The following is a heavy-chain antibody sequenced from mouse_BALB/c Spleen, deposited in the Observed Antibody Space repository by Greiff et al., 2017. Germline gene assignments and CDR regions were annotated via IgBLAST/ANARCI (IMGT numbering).Heavy chain of an antibody. V-gene: IGHV1S22*01. CDR1: GYTFTSYW. CDR2: IYPGSGST. J-gene: IGHJ4*01. Sequence: LQQPGSELVRPGASVKLSCKASGYTFTSYWMHWVKQRPGQGLEWIGNIYPGSGSTNYDEKFKSKATLTVDTSSSTAYMQLSSLTSEDSAVYYCTRWGRLRGDAMDYWGQGTSVTVSS. CDR3: TRWGRLRGDAMDY. D-gene: IGHD2-4*01.